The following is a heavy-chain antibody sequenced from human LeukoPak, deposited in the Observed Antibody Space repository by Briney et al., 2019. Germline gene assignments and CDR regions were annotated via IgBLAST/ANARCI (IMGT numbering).Heavy chain of an antibody. CDR3: ARVIGLGYCSSTSCYPADYYFDY. J-gene: IGHJ4*02. Sequence: GASVKVSCKASRYTFTGYYMHWVRQAPGQGLEWMGWINPNSGGTNYAQKFQGRVTMTRDTSISTAYMELSRLRSDDTAVYYCARVIGLGYCSSTSCYPADYYFDYWGQGTLVTVSS. CDR1: RYTFTGYY. V-gene: IGHV1-2*02. D-gene: IGHD2-2*01. CDR2: INPNSGGT.